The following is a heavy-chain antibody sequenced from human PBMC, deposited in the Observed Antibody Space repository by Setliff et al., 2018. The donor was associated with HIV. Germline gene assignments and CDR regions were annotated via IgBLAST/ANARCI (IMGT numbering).Heavy chain of an antibody. D-gene: IGHD3-16*01. CDR3: ARDRFRGGVGTGLAEY. CDR1: GFTFRSYW. CDR2: INIDGGST. V-gene: IGHV3-74*01. J-gene: IGHJ4*03. Sequence: GGSLRLSCAASGFTFRSYWMYWVRQPPGKGLVWVSRINIDGGSTNYADSVKGRFTISRDNAKNTLYLQMNGLSAEDTAVYYCARDRFRGGVGTGLAEYWGQGTMVTVSS.